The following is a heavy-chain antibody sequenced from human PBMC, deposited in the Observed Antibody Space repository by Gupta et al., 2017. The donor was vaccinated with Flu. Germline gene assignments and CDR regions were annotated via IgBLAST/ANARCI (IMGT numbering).Heavy chain of an antibody. V-gene: IGHV3-21*01. CDR3: ARDSGRGYDYYYYGMDV. J-gene: IGHJ6*02. D-gene: IGHD5-12*01. Sequence: GKGREGVSSISSSISYIYYADSGKGRFTIARDNAKNSLYLQMNSLRAEDTAVYYCARDSGRGYDYYYYGMDVWGQGTTVTVSS. CDR2: ISSSISYI.